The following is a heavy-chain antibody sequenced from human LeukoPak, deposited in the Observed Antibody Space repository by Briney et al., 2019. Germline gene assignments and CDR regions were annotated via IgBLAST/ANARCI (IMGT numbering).Heavy chain of an antibody. J-gene: IGHJ4*02. CDR3: AKAAPYDSSGYYYFDY. V-gene: IGHV3-43D*03. CDR1: GFTFDDYA. D-gene: IGHD3-22*01. CDR2: ISWDGGST. Sequence: GGSLRLSCAASGFTFDDYAMHWVRHAPGKGLEWVSLISWDGGSTYYADSVKGRFTISRDNSKNSLYLQMNSLRAEDTALYYCAKAAPYDSSGYYYFDYWGQGTLVTVSS.